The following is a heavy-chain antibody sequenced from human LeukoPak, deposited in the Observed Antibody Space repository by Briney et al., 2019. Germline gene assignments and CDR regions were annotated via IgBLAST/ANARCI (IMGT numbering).Heavy chain of an antibody. CDR3: AKDLFTMVRGVLKT. Sequence: PGGSLRLSCAASGFTSTPSELNWVRQAPGKGLEWVSGISWNSGSIGYADSVKGRFTISRDNAKNSLYLQMNSLRAEDTAFYYCAKDLFTMVRGVLKTWGQGTLVTVSS. CDR2: ISWNSGSI. V-gene: IGHV3-9*02. J-gene: IGHJ4*02. CDR1: GFTSTPSE. D-gene: IGHD3-10*01.